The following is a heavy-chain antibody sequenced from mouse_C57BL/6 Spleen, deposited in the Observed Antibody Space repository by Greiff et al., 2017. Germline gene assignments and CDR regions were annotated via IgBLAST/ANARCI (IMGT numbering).Heavy chain of an antibody. CDR1: GYTFTSYW. CDR2: IYPSDSET. J-gene: IGHJ2*01. V-gene: IGHV1-61*01. CDR3: ARGGFDGGYFDY. Sequence: QVQLQQPGAELVRPGSSVKLSCKASGYTFTSYWMDWVKQRPGQGLEWIGNIYPSDSETHHNQKFKDKATLTVDKSSSTAYMQLSSLTSEDSAVYYCARGGFDGGYFDYWGQGTTLTVSS.